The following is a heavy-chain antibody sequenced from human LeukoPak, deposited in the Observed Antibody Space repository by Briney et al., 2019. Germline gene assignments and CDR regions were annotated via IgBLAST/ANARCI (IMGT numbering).Heavy chain of an antibody. CDR1: GFNFRDYE. CDR3: TRDSFFDGNYRPDYFDC. D-gene: IGHD4-11*01. V-gene: IGHV3-48*03. Sequence: AGGSLRLXCAASGFNFRDYEMKWVRQAPGKGLESLSYISGSSGIIYYADSVKGRFSISRDNAKNSLYLQMNSLRAEDTAIYYCTRDSFFDGNYRPDYFDCWGQGTLVTVSS. J-gene: IGHJ4*02. CDR2: ISGSSGII.